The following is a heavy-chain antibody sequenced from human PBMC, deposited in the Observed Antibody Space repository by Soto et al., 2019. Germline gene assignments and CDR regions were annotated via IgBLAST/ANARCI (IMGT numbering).Heavy chain of an antibody. V-gene: IGHV4-61*03. CDR3: LRVDGSGTYSYFDS. CDR2: IYHNGNT. J-gene: IGHJ4*02. CDR1: GASVSSDSFF. Sequence: SETLSLTCTVSGASVSSDSFFWSWIRQPPGKGLEWIGNIYHNGNTNYSPSLKSRVTISLDTSKDFLSLKLTSVSAADTAHYFCLRVDGSGTYSYFDSWGPGTLVTVSS. D-gene: IGHD3-10*01.